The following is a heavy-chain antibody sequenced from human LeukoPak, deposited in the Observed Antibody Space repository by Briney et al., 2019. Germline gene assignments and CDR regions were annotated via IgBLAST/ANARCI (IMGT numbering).Heavy chain of an antibody. CDR2: IYPGDSDT. V-gene: IGHV5-51*01. CDR3: ASFGNYYGSGSSPYYYYGMDV. D-gene: IGHD3-10*01. J-gene: IGHJ6*02. Sequence: GESLKISCKGSGYSFTSYWIGWVRQMPGKGLEWMGIIYPGDSDTRYSPSLQGQVTISADKSISTAYLQWSSLKASDTAMYYCASFGNYYGSGSSPYYYYGMDVWGQGTTVTVSS. CDR1: GYSFTSYW.